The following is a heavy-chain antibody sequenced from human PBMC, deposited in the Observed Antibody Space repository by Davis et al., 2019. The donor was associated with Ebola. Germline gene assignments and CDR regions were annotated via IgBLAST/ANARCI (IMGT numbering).Heavy chain of an antibody. V-gene: IGHV4-59*08. CDR1: GGSISPYY. CDR3: ARSYGAAPFDY. D-gene: IGHD4/OR15-4a*01. J-gene: IGHJ4*02. CDR2: IYYSGST. Sequence: MPSDTLSLTFTVPGGSISPYYWSWIRQPPGKGLEWIGYIYYSGSTKYNLSLKGRVAISVDTSKNQFSLKLSSVTAADTAVYYCARSYGAAPFDYWGQGTLVTVSS.